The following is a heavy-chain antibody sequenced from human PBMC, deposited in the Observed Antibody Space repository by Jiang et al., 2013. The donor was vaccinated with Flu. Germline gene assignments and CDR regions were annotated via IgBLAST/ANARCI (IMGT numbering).Heavy chain of an antibody. V-gene: IGHV4-39*01. CDR2: IYYSGST. D-gene: IGHD3-16*01. Sequence: LTCTVSDGSISSNTYYWGWIRQPPEKGLEWIGSIYYSGSTYYNPSLKSRVTISVDTSRSQFSLKLSSVTASDTAVYYCARRTPNKPGGWDFDLWGRGTLVTVSS. CDR3: ARRTPNKPGGWDFDL. CDR1: DGSISSNTYY. J-gene: IGHJ2*01.